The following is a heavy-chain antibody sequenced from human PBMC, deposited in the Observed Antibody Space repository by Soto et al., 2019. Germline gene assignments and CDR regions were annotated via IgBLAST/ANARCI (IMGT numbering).Heavy chain of an antibody. Sequence: DVQLVESGGGLVQPGRSLRLSCAASGFTFDDYAMHWVRQAPGKGLEWVSGISWNSGSIGYADSVKGRFTISRDNAKNSLYLQMNSLRAEDTALYYCAKDISGGVAAAPDFDYWGQGTLVTVSS. J-gene: IGHJ4*02. CDR1: GFTFDDYA. D-gene: IGHD3-3*01. V-gene: IGHV3-9*01. CDR2: ISWNSGSI. CDR3: AKDISGGVAAAPDFDY.